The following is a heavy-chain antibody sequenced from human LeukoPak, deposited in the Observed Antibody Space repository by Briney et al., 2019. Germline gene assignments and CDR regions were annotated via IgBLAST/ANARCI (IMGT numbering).Heavy chain of an antibody. CDR3: ARDPIVVVVAANNDAFDI. CDR1: GYTFTSYG. Sequence: ASMKDSCKASGYTFTSYGISWVRQTPGQGLEWMGWISAYNGNTNYAQKLQGRVTMTIDTSTSTAYMELRSLRSDDTAVYYCARDPIVVVVAANNDAFDIWGQGTMVTVSS. CDR2: ISAYNGNT. J-gene: IGHJ3*02. V-gene: IGHV1-18*01. D-gene: IGHD2-15*01.